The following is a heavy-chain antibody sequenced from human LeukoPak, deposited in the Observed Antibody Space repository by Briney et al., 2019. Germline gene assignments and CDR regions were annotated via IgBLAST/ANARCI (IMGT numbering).Heavy chain of an antibody. CDR1: GFTFSSYS. J-gene: IGHJ4*02. Sequence: GGSLRLSCAASGFTFSSYSMNWVRQAPGKGLEWVSSISSSSSYIYYADSVKGRFTISRDNAKNSLYLQMNSLRAEDTAVYYCAREYHMGGGSTFDYWGQGTPVTVSS. D-gene: IGHD1-26*01. V-gene: IGHV3-21*01. CDR3: AREYHMGGGSTFDY. CDR2: ISSSSSYI.